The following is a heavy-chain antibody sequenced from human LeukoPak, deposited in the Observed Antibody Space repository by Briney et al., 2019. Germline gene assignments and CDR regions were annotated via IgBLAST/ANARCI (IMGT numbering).Heavy chain of an antibody. CDR2: VVATYEGT. D-gene: IGHD3/OR15-3a*01. V-gene: IGHV3-23*01. CDR3: ARGKAGGLVDLFDP. CDR1: GFTFSAYA. J-gene: IGHJ5*02. Sequence: PGGSLRLSCAASGFTFSAYAMMWVRQAPRKRLEWVSSVVATYEGTFYADSVQSRFIISRDNSESTVSLQMNSLRAEDTAVYYCARGKAGGLVDLFDPWGQGTLVTVSS.